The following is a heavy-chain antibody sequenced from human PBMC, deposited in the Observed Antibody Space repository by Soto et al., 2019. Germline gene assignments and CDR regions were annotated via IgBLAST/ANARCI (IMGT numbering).Heavy chain of an antibody. Sequence: QVHLVQSGAEVKEPGASVKVSCKASGYTFRNYAITRVRQAPGQGLEWMGWINTYKGDTNYAHKFQGRVTMTTDTSTSTAYMELRSLRSDDTAIYYCARDAAFWSGRNLNWFDSWGQGTLVTVSS. CDR2: INTYKGDT. D-gene: IGHD3-3*01. J-gene: IGHJ5*01. CDR1: GYTFRNYA. V-gene: IGHV1-18*04. CDR3: ARDAAFWSGRNLNWFDS.